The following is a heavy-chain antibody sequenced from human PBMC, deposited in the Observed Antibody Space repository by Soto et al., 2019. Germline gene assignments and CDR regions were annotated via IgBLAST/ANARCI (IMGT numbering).Heavy chain of an antibody. Sequence: ASVKVSFKASGGTSSSYAISWVRQAPGQGLEWMGGIIPIFGTANYAQKFQGRVTITADESTSTAYMELSSLRSEDTAVYYCARERVVPAAIPYYYFDYWGQGTLVTVSS. CDR2: IIPIFGTA. J-gene: IGHJ4*02. CDR3: ARERVVPAAIPYYYFDY. CDR1: GGTSSSYA. V-gene: IGHV1-69*13. D-gene: IGHD2-2*02.